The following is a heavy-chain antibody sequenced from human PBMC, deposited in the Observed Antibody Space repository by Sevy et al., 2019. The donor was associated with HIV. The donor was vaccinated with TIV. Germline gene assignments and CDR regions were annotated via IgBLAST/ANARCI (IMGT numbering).Heavy chain of an antibody. Sequence: GGSLRLSCAASGFTFSDYTIHWVRQAPGKGLEWVAVISYDVSRKSYADSVKGRFTISRDNSKNTLFLQMNSLRGEDTAVYYCTRVRGLLGWFDSWGQGTLVTVSS. CDR3: TRVRGLLGWFDS. CDR1: GFTFSDYT. D-gene: IGHD3-10*01. CDR2: ISYDVSRK. V-gene: IGHV3-30*04. J-gene: IGHJ5*01.